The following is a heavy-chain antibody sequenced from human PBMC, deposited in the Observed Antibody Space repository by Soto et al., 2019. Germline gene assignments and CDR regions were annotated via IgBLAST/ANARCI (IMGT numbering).Heavy chain of an antibody. J-gene: IGHJ6*02. CDR1: GGTVSSYA. V-gene: IGHV1-69*13. CDR3: GKGRDGMDV. CDR2: IIPIFGTA. Sequence: SVRVACKASGGTVSSYAIRWVRQAPGQGLEWMGGIIPIFGTANYAQKFQGRVTITADESTSTAYMELSSLRSEDTAVYYCGKGRDGMDVWGQGTTVTVSS.